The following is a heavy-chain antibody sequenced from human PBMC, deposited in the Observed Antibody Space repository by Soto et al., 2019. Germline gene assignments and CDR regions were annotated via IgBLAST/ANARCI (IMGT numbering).Heavy chain of an antibody. J-gene: IGHJ4*02. Sequence: QVQLVQSGAEVKKPGSSVKVSCKASGGTFSSYAISWVRQAPGQGLEWMGGIIPIFGTANYAQKFQGRVTITADESTSTAYMELSSLRSEDTAVYYCARTLDCSSTSCDGGPIFDYWGQGTLVTVSS. CDR2: IIPIFGTA. D-gene: IGHD2-2*01. CDR3: ARTLDCSSTSCDGGPIFDY. V-gene: IGHV1-69*01. CDR1: GGTFSSYA.